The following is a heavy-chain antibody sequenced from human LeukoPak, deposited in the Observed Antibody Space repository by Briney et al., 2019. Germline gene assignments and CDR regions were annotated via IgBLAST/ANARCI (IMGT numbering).Heavy chain of an antibody. J-gene: IGHJ3*01. CDR1: SGSLNSGGFY. Sequence: SETLSLTCTVSSGSLNSGGFYWSWLRQLPGQGLEWLGYLSDNENTYYTPSLRTRILVSSDISDDQFYLTLKSVTAADTAIYCCARGWRSTSWYIAAFDLWGPGTAVAVVS. V-gene: IGHV4-31*03. D-gene: IGHD6-13*01. CDR2: LSDNENT. CDR3: ARGWRSTSWYIAAFDL.